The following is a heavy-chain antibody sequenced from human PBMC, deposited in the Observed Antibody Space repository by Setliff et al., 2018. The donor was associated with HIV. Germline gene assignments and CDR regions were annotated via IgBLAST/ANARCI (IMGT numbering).Heavy chain of an antibody. CDR1: GYTFTSYA. V-gene: IGHV1-2*02. CDR3: ARSCRSSGYCHFDY. J-gene: IGHJ4*02. CDR2: INPKSGDT. Sequence: ASVKVSCKASGYTFTSYAMNWVRQAPGQGLEWMGWINPKSGDTKYGQSFQGRVTMTRDTSISTAYMNLRGLRSNDTAVYFCARSCRSSGYCHFDYWGQGTLVTVSS. D-gene: IGHD3-22*01.